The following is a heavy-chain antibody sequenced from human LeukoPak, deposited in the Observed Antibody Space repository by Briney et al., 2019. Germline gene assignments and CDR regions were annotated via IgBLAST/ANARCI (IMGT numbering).Heavy chain of an antibody. J-gene: IGHJ1*01. CDR2: IKQDGSEI. V-gene: IGHV3-7*01. CDR3: ARDRYFQY. Sequence: HPGGSLRLSCAASGFTFSSYWMSWIRQAPGKGLEWVANIKQDGSEIYYVDSVKGRFTISRDNAKNSLHLQMNSLRVEDTAVYYCARDRYFQYWGQGTVVTVSS. CDR1: GFTFSSYW.